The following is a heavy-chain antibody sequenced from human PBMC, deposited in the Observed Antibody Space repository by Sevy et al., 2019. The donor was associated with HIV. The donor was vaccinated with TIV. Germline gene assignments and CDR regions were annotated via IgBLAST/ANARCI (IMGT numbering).Heavy chain of an antibody. Sequence: SETLSLTCTVSGGSISSYYWSWIRQPPGKGLEWIGYIYYSGSTNYNPSLKSRVTISVDTSKNQFSLKLSSVTAADTAVYYRARVGRYYYDSSGYYYVLNYYYYMDVWGKGTTVTVSS. J-gene: IGHJ6*03. CDR2: IYYSGST. CDR3: ARVGRYYYDSSGYYYVLNYYYYMDV. V-gene: IGHV4-59*01. D-gene: IGHD3-22*01. CDR1: GGSISSYY.